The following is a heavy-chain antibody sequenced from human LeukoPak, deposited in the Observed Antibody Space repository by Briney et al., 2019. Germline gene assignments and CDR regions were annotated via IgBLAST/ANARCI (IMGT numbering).Heavy chain of an antibody. CDR2: ISTTGGST. CDR1: GFTFSTYV. Sequence: GGSLRLSCAASGFTFSTYVMGWVRQGPGKGLELISTISTTGGSTSYADSVKGRVTISRDNSKNTLYLQMSSLRAEDTAIYYCVKGIFGVIHYGLDVWGQGTTVTVSS. V-gene: IGHV3-23*01. J-gene: IGHJ6*02. D-gene: IGHD3-3*01. CDR3: VKGIFGVIHYGLDV.